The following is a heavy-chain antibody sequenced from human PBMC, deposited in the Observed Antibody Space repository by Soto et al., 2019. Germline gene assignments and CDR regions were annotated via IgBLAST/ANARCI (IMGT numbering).Heavy chain of an antibody. J-gene: IGHJ6*02. Sequence: QVPLVQSGAEVKKPGSSVKVSCKASGCSLSNYGISWVLQAPGQGLEWMGAIIPVFGTPNYAQKFQNRVTITADESTTTVYMEVRSMTSEYTAVYFCARGDATKIVVTTYYGMDVWGQGTTVTVSS. CDR3: ARGDATKIVVTTYYGMDV. D-gene: IGHD3-22*01. CDR2: IIPVFGTP. CDR1: GCSLSNYG. V-gene: IGHV1-69*12.